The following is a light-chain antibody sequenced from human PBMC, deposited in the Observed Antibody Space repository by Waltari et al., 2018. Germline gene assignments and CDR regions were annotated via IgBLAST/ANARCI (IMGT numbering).Light chain of an antibody. CDR3: QQYYSTPPYT. J-gene: IGKJ2*01. CDR2: WAS. V-gene: IGKV4-1*01. Sequence: DIGMTQSPDSLVISLGERATINSKSRRRVFYSPNNKNYLAWYQHKIGQPPKLLISWASIRESGVPDRFSGSGSGTDFTLTISNLQPEDVAVYYCQQYYSTPPYTFGQGTKLEIK. CDR1: RRVFYSPNNKNY.